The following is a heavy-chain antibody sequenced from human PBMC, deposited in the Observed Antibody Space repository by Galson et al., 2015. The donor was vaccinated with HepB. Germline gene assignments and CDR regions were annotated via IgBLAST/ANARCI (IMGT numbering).Heavy chain of an antibody. J-gene: IGHJ5*02. Sequence: SLRLSCAASGFAFSSHAMSWVRQAPGKGLEWVSGVSGSGRGTFYADFVKGRFTISRDNAKNTLFLQMISLRAEDTAIYHCAKNYLQQAIIHHWGQGTLVTVSS. CDR2: VSGSGRGT. V-gene: IGHV3-23*01. D-gene: IGHD6-13*01. CDR3: AKNYLQQAIIHH. CDR1: GFAFSSHA.